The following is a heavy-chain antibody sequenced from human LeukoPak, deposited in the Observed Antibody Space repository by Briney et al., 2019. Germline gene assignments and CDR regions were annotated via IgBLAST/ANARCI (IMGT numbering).Heavy chain of an antibody. CDR3: AAVFGSGYYYYLDY. CDR2: IAVGSGNT. CDR1: GFTFTSSS. Sequence: SVKVSCKASGFTFTSSSMQWVRQARGQRLEWIGWIAVGSGNTNYAQKFQGRVTTTRDMSTSTAYMELSSLRSEDTAVYYCAAVFGSGYYYYLDYWGQGTLVTVSS. J-gene: IGHJ4*02. D-gene: IGHD3-22*01. V-gene: IGHV1-58*02.